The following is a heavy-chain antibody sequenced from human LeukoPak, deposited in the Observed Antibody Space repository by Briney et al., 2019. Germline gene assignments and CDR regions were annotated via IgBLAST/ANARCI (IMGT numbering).Heavy chain of an antibody. Sequence: GGSLRLSCATSGFIFSSNWMHWVRQAPGKGLVWVSCINRDGSRTTYADSVKGRFTISRDNDKNTLYLQMNSLRAEDTAVYYCERDLGVPPDYGGKEPLVTVSS. CDR2: INRDGSRT. J-gene: IGHJ4*02. D-gene: IGHD3-10*01. CDR1: GFIFSSNW. V-gene: IGHV3-74*01. CDR3: ERDLGVPPDY.